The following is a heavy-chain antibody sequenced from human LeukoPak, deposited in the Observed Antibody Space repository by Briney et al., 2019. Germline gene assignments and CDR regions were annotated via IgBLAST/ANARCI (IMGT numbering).Heavy chain of an antibody. Sequence: GGSLRLSCAASGFTFRNYWMHWVRQAPGKGLVWVSRIMHDGSGTTYADSVKGRFTISRDNAKNTLYPQMNSLRVEDTAVYFCARDRHTSYDYWGQGTLVTVSS. J-gene: IGHJ4*02. CDR1: GFTFRNYW. D-gene: IGHD2-2*01. CDR2: IMHDGSGT. V-gene: IGHV3-74*01. CDR3: ARDRHTSYDY.